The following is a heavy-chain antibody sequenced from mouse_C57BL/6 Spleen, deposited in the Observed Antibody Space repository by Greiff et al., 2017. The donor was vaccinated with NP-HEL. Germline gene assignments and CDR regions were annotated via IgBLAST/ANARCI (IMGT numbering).Heavy chain of an antibody. CDR3: ARVTTVVATRYAMDY. Sequence: EVQGVESGPELVKPGASVKIPCKASGYTFTDYNMDWVKQSHGKSLEWIGDINPNNGGTIYNQKFKGKATLTVDKSSSTAYMELRSLTSEDTAVYYCARVTTVVATRYAMDYWGQGTSVTVSS. D-gene: IGHD1-1*01. CDR1: GYTFTDYN. V-gene: IGHV1-18*01. J-gene: IGHJ4*01. CDR2: INPNNGGT.